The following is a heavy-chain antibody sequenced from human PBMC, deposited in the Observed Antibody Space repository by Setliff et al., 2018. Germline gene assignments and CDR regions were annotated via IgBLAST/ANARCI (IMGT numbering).Heavy chain of an antibody. V-gene: IGHV4-59*02. D-gene: IGHD5-12*01. CDR2: IYYSGTT. CDR3: ARGGTYRYFDS. Sequence: ETLSLTCAVSGGSVTSHYWTWIRQPPGKGLEWIGYIYYSGTTKYNPSLKSRVTISVDTSKNQFSLKLSSVAAADTAVYYCARGGTYRYFDSWGQGSQVTVSS. CDR1: GGSVTSHY. J-gene: IGHJ4*02.